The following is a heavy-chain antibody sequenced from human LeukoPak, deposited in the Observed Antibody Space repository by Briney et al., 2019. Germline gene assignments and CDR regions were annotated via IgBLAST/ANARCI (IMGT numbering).Heavy chain of an antibody. D-gene: IGHD5-18*01. CDR3: ATRSSGYSYGV. V-gene: IGHV3-48*01. CDR2: ISSSSTTI. CDR1: GFTFSSYS. Sequence: PGGSLRLSCAASGFTFSSYSMNWVRQAPGKGLEWVSYISSSSTTIYYGDSVKGRFTISRDNAKNSLYLQMNSLRAEDTALYYCATRSSGYSYGVWGQGTLVTVSS. J-gene: IGHJ4*02.